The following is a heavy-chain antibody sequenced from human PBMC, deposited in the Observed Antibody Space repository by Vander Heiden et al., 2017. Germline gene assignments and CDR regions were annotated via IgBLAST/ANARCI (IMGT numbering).Heavy chain of an antibody. CDR3: AKDEGTVTAFDY. J-gene: IGHJ4*02. Sequence: QVQLVQSGAEVKKPGASVKVSCKASGYSFTGYYFHWVRQAPGQGLEWMGWINPHNGATKYAQKFQGRVTMTRDTSISTAYMDLSSLRSDDTAVYYCAKDEGTVTAFDYWGQGTLVTVS. CDR2: INPHNGAT. CDR1: GYSFTGYY. D-gene: IGHD2-21*02. V-gene: IGHV1-2*02.